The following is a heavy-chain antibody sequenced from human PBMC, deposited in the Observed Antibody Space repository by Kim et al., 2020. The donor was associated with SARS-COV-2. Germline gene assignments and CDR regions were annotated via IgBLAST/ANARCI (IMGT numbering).Heavy chain of an antibody. J-gene: IGHJ5*02. CDR1: GFTFSSYS. Sequence: GGSLRLSCAASGFTFSSYSMNWVRQAPGKGLEWVSSISSSSSYIYYADSVKGRFTISRDNAKNSLYLQMNSLRAEDTAVYYCARVGTTVTNPKLWNWFDPCGQGTLVTVSS. CDR2: ISSSSSYI. V-gene: IGHV3-21*04. D-gene: IGHD4-17*01. CDR3: ARVGTTVTNPKLWNWFDP.